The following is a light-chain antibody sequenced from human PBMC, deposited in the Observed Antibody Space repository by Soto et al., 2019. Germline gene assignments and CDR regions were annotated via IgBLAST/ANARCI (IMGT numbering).Light chain of an antibody. Sequence: QSALTQPASVSGSPGQSITISCTGTSSDVGGYNYVSWFQQHPGKAPKLMIYEVSNRPSGVSNRFSGSESGNTASLTISGLQAEEEADYYCSSYTSSLIWVFGGGTKLTVL. CDR2: EVS. V-gene: IGLV2-14*01. CDR3: SSYTSSLIWV. J-gene: IGLJ3*02. CDR1: SSDVGGYNY.